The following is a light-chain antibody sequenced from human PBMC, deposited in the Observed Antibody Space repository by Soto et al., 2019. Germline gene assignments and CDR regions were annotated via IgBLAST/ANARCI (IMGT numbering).Light chain of an antibody. Sequence: DIVMTQSPDSLAVSLGERATINCKSSQSVLYSSNNKNYLAWYQQKPGQPPKLLIYCASTRESGVPDRFSGSGAGSDFTLTSSSLQAKDVAVYYCQQYYSTPRTFGQGTKVEIK. CDR2: CAS. V-gene: IGKV4-1*01. CDR1: QSVLYSSNNKNY. J-gene: IGKJ1*01. CDR3: QQYYSTPRT.